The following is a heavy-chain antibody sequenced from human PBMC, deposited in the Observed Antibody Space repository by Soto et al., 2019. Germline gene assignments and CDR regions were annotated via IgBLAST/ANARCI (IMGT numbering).Heavy chain of an antibody. CDR3: ARRKERSGPYDLDH. CDR2: MNPNNGNA. J-gene: IGHJ4*02. CDR1: GFTFITYD. D-gene: IGHD5-12*01. V-gene: IGHV1-8*01. Sequence: ASVKVSCKASGFTFITYDFRWVRQAAGQGLEWMGWMNPNNGNAGFAQKFRGRINMTRNTSISTAYLELSSLRSEDSAVYFCARRKERSGPYDLDHWGQGTQVTVSS.